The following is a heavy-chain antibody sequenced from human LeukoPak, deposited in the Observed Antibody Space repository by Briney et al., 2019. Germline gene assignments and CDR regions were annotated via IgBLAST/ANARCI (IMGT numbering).Heavy chain of an antibody. J-gene: IGHJ4*02. D-gene: IGHD3-22*01. CDR1: GFTSSSFA. CDR2: ISPSSSYI. Sequence: GGSLRLSCAASGFTSSSFAINWVRQAPGKGLEWVSSISPSSSYIYYTDSVNGRFTISRDNAKNSLYLQMNSLRAEDTAVYYCARVVPYYSDSSGYSLDSWGQGALVTVSS. CDR3: ARVVPYYSDSSGYSLDS. V-gene: IGHV3-21*01.